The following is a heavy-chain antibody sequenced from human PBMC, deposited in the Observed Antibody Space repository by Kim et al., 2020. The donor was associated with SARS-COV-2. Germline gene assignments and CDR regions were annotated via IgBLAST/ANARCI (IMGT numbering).Heavy chain of an antibody. D-gene: IGHD3-10*01. Sequence: SETLSLTCAVYGGSFSGYYWSWIRQPPGKGLEWIGEINHSGSTNYNPSLKSRVTISVDTSKNQFSLKLSSVTAADTAVYYCARGTSAVRGVIFFFWGQGTLVTVSS. CDR1: GGSFSGYY. CDR3: ARGTSAVRGVIFFF. J-gene: IGHJ4*02. V-gene: IGHV4-34*01. CDR2: INHSGST.